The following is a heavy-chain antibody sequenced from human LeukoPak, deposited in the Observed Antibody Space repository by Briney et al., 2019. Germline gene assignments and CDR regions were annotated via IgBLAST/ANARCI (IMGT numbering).Heavy chain of an antibody. J-gene: IGHJ4*02. Sequence: PGGSLRLSCAASGFTVSSNYMSWVRQAPGKGLEWVSVIYSGGSTYYADSVKGRFTISRDNSKNTLYLQMNSLRAEDTAVYFCAKSLTIFGVVITYYFDYWGQGTLVTVSS. CDR1: GFTVSSNY. V-gene: IGHV3-53*01. CDR3: AKSLTIFGVVITYYFDY. D-gene: IGHD3-3*01. CDR2: IYSGGST.